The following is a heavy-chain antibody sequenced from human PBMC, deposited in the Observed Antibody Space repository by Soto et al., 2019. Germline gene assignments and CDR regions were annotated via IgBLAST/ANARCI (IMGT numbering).Heavy chain of an antibody. CDR3: AREQGYGSGSYKNYGMDV. V-gene: IGHV4-38-2*02. CDR2: IYYSGST. D-gene: IGHD3-10*01. Sequence: SETLSLTCAVSGYSISSGYYWGWLRQPPGKGLEWIGSIYYSGSTYYNPSLKSRVTISVDTSKNQFSLKLSSVTAADTVVYYCAREQGYGSGSYKNYGMDVWGQGTTVTVSS. CDR1: GYSISSGYY. J-gene: IGHJ6*02.